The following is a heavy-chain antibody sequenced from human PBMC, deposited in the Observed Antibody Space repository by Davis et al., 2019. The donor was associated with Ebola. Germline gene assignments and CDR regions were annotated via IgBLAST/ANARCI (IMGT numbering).Heavy chain of an antibody. J-gene: IGHJ2*01. CDR3: ARETPGLWYFDV. Sequence: PSETLSLTCTVSGDSLSSYYWNWFRQPPGRGLEWIGYVYHRGIFYSGSTNYNPSLRSRVTISLDTSKNQFSLDLTSVTAADTAVYYCARETPGLWYFDVWGRGTLVTVSS. CDR2: VYHRGIFYSGST. D-gene: IGHD3-10*01. V-gene: IGHV4-59*01. CDR1: GDSLSSYY.